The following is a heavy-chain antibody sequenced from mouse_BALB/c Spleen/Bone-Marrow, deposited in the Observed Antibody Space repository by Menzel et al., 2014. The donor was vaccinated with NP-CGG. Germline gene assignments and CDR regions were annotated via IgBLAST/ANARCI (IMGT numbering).Heavy chain of an antibody. Sequence: QVQLKESGAELVKPGASVRLSCKASGYSFTSYWIHWVKQRPGQGLEWIGEINPSNGRNNYNEKFKNKATLTVDKSSSTAYTQLSSLTSEDSAVYYCARYDGPAWFAYWGQGTLVTVSA. D-gene: IGHD2-3*01. CDR2: INPSNGRN. CDR3: ARYDGPAWFAY. CDR1: GYSFTSYW. J-gene: IGHJ3*01. V-gene: IGHV1S81*02.